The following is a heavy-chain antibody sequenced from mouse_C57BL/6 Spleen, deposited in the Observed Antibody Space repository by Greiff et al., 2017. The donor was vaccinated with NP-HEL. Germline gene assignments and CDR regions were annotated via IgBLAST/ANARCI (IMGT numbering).Heavy chain of an antibody. CDR1: GYAFSSSW. J-gene: IGHJ2*01. CDR3: ARGGWDDDDY. V-gene: IGHV1-82*01. CDR2: IYPGDGDT. Sequence: QVQLKESGPELVKPGASVKISCKASGYAFSSSWMNWVKQRPGKGLEWIGRIYPGDGDTNYNGKFKGKATLTADKSSSTAYMQLSSLTSEYSAVYFCARGGWDDDDYWGQGTTLTVSS. D-gene: IGHD4-1*01.